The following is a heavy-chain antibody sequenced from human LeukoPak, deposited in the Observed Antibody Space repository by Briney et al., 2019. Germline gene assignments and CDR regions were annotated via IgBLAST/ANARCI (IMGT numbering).Heavy chain of an antibody. CDR3: AKRDYYDSSGFSPLFQH. Sequence: GRSLRLPCAASGFTFSSYGMHWVRQAPGKGLEWVAVISYDGSNKYYADSVKGRFTISRDNSKNTLYLQLNSLRAEDTAVYYCAKRDYYDSSGFSPLFQHWGQGTLVTVSS. V-gene: IGHV3-30*18. D-gene: IGHD3-22*01. J-gene: IGHJ1*01. CDR2: ISYDGSNK. CDR1: GFTFSSYG.